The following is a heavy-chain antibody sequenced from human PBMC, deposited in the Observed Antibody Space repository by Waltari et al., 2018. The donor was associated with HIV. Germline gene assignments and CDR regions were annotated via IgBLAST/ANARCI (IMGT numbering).Heavy chain of an antibody. CDR2: IHYSGNT. V-gene: IGHV4-39*01. J-gene: IGHJ4*02. Sequence: QLQLQQSGPGLVKPSETLSLTCPVSGGSISSSRYYWGCXXXPPGKGLEWIGSIHYSGNTFYNSSLKSRVAISIDTSKNQFSLTLSSVTAADTAVYFCARHSGIDCSSTSCFKRPFDYWGQGSLVTVSS. CDR3: ARHSGIDCSSTSCFKRPFDY. D-gene: IGHD2-2*01. CDR1: GGSISSSRYY.